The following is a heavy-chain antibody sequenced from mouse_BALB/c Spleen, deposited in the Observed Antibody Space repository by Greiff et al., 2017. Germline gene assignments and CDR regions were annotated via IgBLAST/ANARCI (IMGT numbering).Heavy chain of an antibody. CDR2: IAPGSGST. CDR3: ARCDYGHYYAMDY. V-gene: IGHV1S41*01. Sequence: DLVKPGASVKLSCKASGYTFTSYWINWIKQRPGQGLEWIGRIAPGSGSTYYNEMFKGKATLTVDTSSSTAYIQLSSLSSEDSAVYFCARCDYGHYYAMDYWGQGTSVTVSS. CDR1: GYTFTSYW. D-gene: IGHD1-1*01. J-gene: IGHJ4*01.